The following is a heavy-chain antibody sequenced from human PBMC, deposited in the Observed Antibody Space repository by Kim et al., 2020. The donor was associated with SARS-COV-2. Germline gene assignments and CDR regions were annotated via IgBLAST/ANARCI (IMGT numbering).Heavy chain of an antibody. Sequence: FYVDTVRGRFTISPDSAKNSVFLQMNSLRAEDTGVYYCATSLTAAGTLDYWGQGTLVTVSS. V-gene: IGHV3-7*01. CDR3: ATSLTAAGTLDY. D-gene: IGHD6-13*01. J-gene: IGHJ4*02.